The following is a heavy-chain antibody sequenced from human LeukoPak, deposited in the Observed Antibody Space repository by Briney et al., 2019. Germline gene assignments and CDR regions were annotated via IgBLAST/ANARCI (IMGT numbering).Heavy chain of an antibody. CDR2: INSDGSTT. V-gene: IGHV3-74*01. CDR1: GFTFSSYW. CDR3: AILTGIAAAA. Sequence: GGSLRLSCVASGFTFSSYWLHWVRQAPGKGLVWVSRINSDGSTTTYADSVKGRFTISRDNAKNTLYLQMNSLRAEDTAIYYCAILTGIAAAAWGQGTLVTVSS. J-gene: IGHJ5*02. D-gene: IGHD6-13*01.